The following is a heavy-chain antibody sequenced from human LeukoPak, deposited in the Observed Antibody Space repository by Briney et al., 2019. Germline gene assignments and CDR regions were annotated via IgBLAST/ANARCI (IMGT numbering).Heavy chain of an antibody. Sequence: SETLSLTCAVSGGSFRGYYWSWICQPPGKGLEWIGEINHSGSTNYNPSLKSRVTISVDTSKNQFSLKLSSVTAADTAVYYCARGHTYYYDRSGYSESPLSFDYWGQGTLVTVSS. CDR3: ARGHTYYYDRSGYSESPLSFDY. V-gene: IGHV4-34*01. D-gene: IGHD3-22*01. CDR1: GGSFRGYY. J-gene: IGHJ4*02. CDR2: INHSGST.